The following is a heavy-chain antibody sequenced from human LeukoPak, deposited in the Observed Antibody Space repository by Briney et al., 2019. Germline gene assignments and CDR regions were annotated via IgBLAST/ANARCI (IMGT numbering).Heavy chain of an antibody. J-gene: IGHJ6*02. V-gene: IGHV3-23*01. D-gene: IGHD5-18*01. CDR1: GFTFSSYA. Sequence: GGSLRLSCAASGFTFSSYAMSWVRQAPGKGLEWVSAIGGSGGSTYYADSVKGRFTISRDNSKNTLYLQMNSLRAEDTAVYYCAKYIRDSYGYYYYGMDVWGQGTTVTVSS. CDR2: IGGSGGST. CDR3: AKYIRDSYGYYYYGMDV.